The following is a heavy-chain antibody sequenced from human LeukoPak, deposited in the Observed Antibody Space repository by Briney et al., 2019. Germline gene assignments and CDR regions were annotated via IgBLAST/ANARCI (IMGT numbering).Heavy chain of an antibody. CDR2: INHSGST. J-gene: IGHJ4*02. D-gene: IGHD6-19*01. CDR1: GGSFSGYY. CDR3: ARARPPGGWLIDY. V-gene: IGHV4-34*01. Sequence: PSETLSLTCAVYGGSFSGYYWSWIRQPPGKGLEWIGEINHSGSTYYNPSLKSRVTISVDTSKNQFSLKLSSVTAADTAVYYCARARPPGGWLIDYWGQGTLVTVSS.